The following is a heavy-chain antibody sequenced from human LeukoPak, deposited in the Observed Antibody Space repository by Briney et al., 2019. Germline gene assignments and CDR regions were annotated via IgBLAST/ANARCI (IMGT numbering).Heavy chain of an antibody. V-gene: IGHV3-43*01. J-gene: IGHJ4*02. D-gene: IGHD3-3*01. Sequence: PGGSLRLSCAASGFTFDDYTMHWVRQAAGKGLEWVSLISWDGGSTYYADSVKGRFTISRDNSKNSLYLQMNSLRTEDTALYYCAKDSDFWSGYSWGQGTLVTVSS. CDR1: GFTFDDYT. CDR3: AKDSDFWSGYS. CDR2: ISWDGGST.